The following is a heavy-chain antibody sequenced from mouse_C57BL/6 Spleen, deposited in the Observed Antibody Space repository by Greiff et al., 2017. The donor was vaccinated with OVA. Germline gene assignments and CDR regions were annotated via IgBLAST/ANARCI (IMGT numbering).Heavy chain of an antibody. Sequence: QVQLQQPGAELVMPGASVKLSCKASGYTFTSYWMHWVKQRPGQGVEWIGEIDPSDGYTNYNQKFKGKSTLTVDKSSSTDYMQLSSLTAEASAFCSCARGWNGPWFAYWGQGTMVTVSA. V-gene: IGHV1-69*01. CDR1: GYTFTSYW. CDR2: IDPSDGYT. J-gene: IGHJ3*01. CDR3: ARGWNGPWFAY. D-gene: IGHD3-1*01.